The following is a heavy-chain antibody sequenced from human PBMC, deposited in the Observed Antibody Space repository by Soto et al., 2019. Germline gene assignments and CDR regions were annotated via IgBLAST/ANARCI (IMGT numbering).Heavy chain of an antibody. D-gene: IGHD6-13*01. CDR1: GFSFSSYA. Sequence: PGGSLRLSCVASGFSFSSYAMTWVRQAPGRGLEWVSVISGSDGSTYYAGSVKGRFTISRDNSKNTLYLQMNSLRAEDTAVYYCAKDRERDAWYEDYWGQGTLVTVSS. CDR3: AKDRERDAWYEDY. CDR2: ISGSDGST. J-gene: IGHJ4*02. V-gene: IGHV3-23*01.